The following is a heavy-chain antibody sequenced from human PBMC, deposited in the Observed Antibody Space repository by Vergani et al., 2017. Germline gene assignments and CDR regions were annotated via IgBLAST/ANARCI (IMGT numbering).Heavy chain of an antibody. V-gene: IGHV4-39*01. Sequence: QLQLQESGPGLVKPSETLSLTCTVPGGSISSSSYYWGWIRQPPGKGLEWIGSIYYSGRTYYNPSLKSRVTISVDTSKNQFSLKLSSVTAADTAVYYCARLGVYSSGRSNWFDPWGQGTLVTVSS. CDR3: ARLGVYSSGRSNWFDP. CDR2: IYYSGRT. J-gene: IGHJ5*02. CDR1: GGSISSSSYY. D-gene: IGHD6-19*01.